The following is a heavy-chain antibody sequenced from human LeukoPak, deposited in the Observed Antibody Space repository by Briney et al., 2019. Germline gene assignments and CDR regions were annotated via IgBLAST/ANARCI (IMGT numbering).Heavy chain of an antibody. Sequence: GSLRLSCVASGFPFSGYGMHWVRQAPGKGLEWLAVVSKEGSNEWHADSVKGRFTISRDNAQNSLYLQMNGLRVEDTAVYYCTRRLDDWGQGTLVTVSS. CDR2: VSKEGSNE. J-gene: IGHJ4*02. V-gene: IGHV3-30*03. D-gene: IGHD3-16*01. CDR3: TRRLDD. CDR1: GFPFSGYG.